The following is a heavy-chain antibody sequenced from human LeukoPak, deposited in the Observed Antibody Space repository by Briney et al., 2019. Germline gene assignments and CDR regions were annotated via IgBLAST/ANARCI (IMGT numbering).Heavy chain of an antibody. Sequence: ASVKVSCKTSGYTFTSHYIHWVRQAPGQGLEWMGTVNPSGGSTRYAQKFQGRVTMTRDKSTSTVYMELSSLRSEDTAVYYCAREGRAWLVYVYWGQGTLVTVSS. D-gene: IGHD6-19*01. V-gene: IGHV1-46*01. CDR1: GYTFTSHY. CDR2: VNPSGGST. J-gene: IGHJ4*02. CDR3: AREGRAWLVYVY.